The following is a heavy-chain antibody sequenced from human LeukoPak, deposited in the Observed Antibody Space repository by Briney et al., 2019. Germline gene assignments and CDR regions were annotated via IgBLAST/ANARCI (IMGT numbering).Heavy chain of an antibody. CDR1: GYTFTGYY. D-gene: IGHD3-22*01. CDR2: INPNSGGT. V-gene: IGHV1-2*02. J-gene: IGHJ3*02. CDR3: ARVTGYYYESCGYYHHAFDI. Sequence: ASVKVSCKASGYTFTGYYMHWVRQAPGQGLEWMGWINPNSGGTNYAQKFQGRVTMTRDTSIHTAYMELSRLRSDDTAVYYCARVTGYYYESCGYYHHAFDIWGQGTMVTVSS.